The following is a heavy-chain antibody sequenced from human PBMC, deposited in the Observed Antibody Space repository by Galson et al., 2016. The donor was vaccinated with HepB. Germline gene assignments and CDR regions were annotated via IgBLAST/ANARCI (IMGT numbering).Heavy chain of an antibody. CDR1: GFTFSNFA. Sequence: SLRLSCAASGFTFSNFAMPWVRQAPGKGLEWISGISGKGDSTYYADSVKGRFTVSRDNSENTLHLHMNSLRVDDTAVYYCANLGSGSFRWYFYGMEVWGKGTTVTVPS. D-gene: IGHD3-10*01. V-gene: IGHV3-23*01. CDR3: ANLGSGSFRWYFYGMEV. CDR2: ISGKGDST. J-gene: IGHJ6*04.